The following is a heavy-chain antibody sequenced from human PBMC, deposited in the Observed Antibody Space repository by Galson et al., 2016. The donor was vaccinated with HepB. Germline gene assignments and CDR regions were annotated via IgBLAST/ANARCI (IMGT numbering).Heavy chain of an antibody. CDR2: IYPGDSDT. J-gene: IGHJ6*03. V-gene: IGHV5-51*01. Sequence: QSGAEVTKPGESLKISCRVSGYSFTNSWIGWVRQMSGKGLEWMGVIYPGDSDTRYNPSFQGQITISADKSISTAYLQWGSLRASDTAMYYCAGHTGELRDGNYYLDVWGKGTPVTVSS. CDR3: AGHTGELRDGNYYLDV. D-gene: IGHD1-26*01. CDR1: GYSFTNSW.